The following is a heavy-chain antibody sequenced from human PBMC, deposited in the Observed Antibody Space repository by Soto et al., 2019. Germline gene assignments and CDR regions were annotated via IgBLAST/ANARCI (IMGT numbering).Heavy chain of an antibody. J-gene: IGHJ5*02. D-gene: IGHD4-4*01. V-gene: IGHV3-23*01. CDR2: ISGSGGST. CDR1: GFTFSSYA. CDR3: AKGSDYSTYPTSNCFDP. Sequence: PGGSLRLSCAASGFTFSSYAMSWVRQAPGKGLEWVSAISGSGGSTYYADSVKGRFTISRDNSKNTLYLQMNSLRAEDTAVYYCAKGSDYSTYPTSNCFDPWGQGTLVTVSS.